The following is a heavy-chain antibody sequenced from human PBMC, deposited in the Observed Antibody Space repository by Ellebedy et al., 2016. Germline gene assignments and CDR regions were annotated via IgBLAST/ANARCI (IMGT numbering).Heavy chain of an antibody. CDR1: GYTLTELS. D-gene: IGHD6-19*01. J-gene: IGHJ6*02. Sequence: ASVKVSCXVSGYTLTELSMHWVRQAPGKGLEWMGGFDPEDGETIYAQKFQGRVTMTTDTSTSTAYMELRSLRSDDTAVYYCARALAVGSYYYYGMDVWGQGTTVTVSS. CDR3: ARALAVGSYYYYGMDV. V-gene: IGHV1-24*01. CDR2: FDPEDGET.